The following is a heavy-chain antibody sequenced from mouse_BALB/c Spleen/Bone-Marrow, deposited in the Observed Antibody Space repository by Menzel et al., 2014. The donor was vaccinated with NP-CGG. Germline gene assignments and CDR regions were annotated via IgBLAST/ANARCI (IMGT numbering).Heavy chain of an antibody. V-gene: IGHV5-6*01. CDR1: GFTFSTYC. D-gene: IGHD4-1*01. J-gene: IGHJ4*01. CDR3: TRQRNWDHYAMDY. Sequence: VQPKEAGGDLVKPWGALRLSCAAPGFTFSTYCMSLVPPTPKQRLEWVATISSGGGYTYYPDSVKGRFTISRDNANNTLYLQMSSLKSEDTAMYYCTRQRNWDHYAMDYWGQGTSVTVSS. CDR2: ISSGGGYT.